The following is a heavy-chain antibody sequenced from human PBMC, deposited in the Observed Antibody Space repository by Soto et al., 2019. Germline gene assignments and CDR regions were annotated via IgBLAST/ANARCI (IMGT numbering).Heavy chain of an antibody. CDR1: GYTFTGHY. Sequence: ASVKVSCKASGYTFTGHYIHWVRQAPGQGLEWMGWINPNSAGTNYAQRFQGRVSMTRDASITTAYMELSRLRSDDTAAYYCAANAVMVYGHYYMDVWGKGTTVTVSS. CDR3: AANAVMVYGHYYMDV. D-gene: IGHD2-8*01. J-gene: IGHJ6*03. V-gene: IGHV1-2*02. CDR2: INPNSAGT.